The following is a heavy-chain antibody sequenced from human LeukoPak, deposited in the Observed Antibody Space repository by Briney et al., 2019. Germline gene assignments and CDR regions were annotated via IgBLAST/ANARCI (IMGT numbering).Heavy chain of an antibody. Sequence: GGSLRLSCAASGFTFDDYAMHWVRQAPGKGLEWVSGISWNSGSIGYADSVKGRFTISRDNAKNSLYLQMNSLRAEDTALYYCAKGGGWGCCSSTSCYTDAFDIWGQGTMVTVSS. D-gene: IGHD2-2*02. CDR2: ISWNSGSI. V-gene: IGHV3-9*01. CDR1: GFTFDDYA. J-gene: IGHJ3*02. CDR3: AKGGGWGCCSSTSCYTDAFDI.